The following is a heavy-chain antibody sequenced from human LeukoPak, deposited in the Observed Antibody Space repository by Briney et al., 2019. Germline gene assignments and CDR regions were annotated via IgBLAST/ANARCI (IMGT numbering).Heavy chain of an antibody. CDR1: GGSISSNDYY. D-gene: IGHD6-13*01. Sequence: SETLSLTCTVSGGSISSNDYYWGWIRQPPGKGLECIGSIYYSGTTYYNPSLKSRVTIFVDTSKNQFSLKLSSVTAADTAVYYCARHRGSSWNEHWGQGTLVTVSS. V-gene: IGHV4-39*01. J-gene: IGHJ1*01. CDR3: ARHRGSSWNEH. CDR2: IYYSGTT.